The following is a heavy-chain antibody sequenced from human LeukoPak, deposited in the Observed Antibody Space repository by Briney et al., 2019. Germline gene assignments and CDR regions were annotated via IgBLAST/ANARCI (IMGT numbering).Heavy chain of an antibody. V-gene: IGHV3-23*01. CDR2: ISRSGSTP. CDR1: GFSFSAYD. Sequence: GGSLRLSCAGSGFSFSAYDLSWVRQAQGQGLEWVAAISRSGSTPYYTASVKGRFTVSRDNSKNTLFLQMNSLRAGDTAVYYCARDHPYFDYWGQGTLVTVSS. J-gene: IGHJ4*02. CDR3: ARDHPYFDY.